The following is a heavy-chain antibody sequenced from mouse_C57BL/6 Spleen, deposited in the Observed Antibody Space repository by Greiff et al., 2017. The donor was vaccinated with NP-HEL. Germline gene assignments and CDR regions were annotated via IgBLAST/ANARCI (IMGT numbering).Heavy chain of an antibody. J-gene: IGHJ2*01. V-gene: IGHV5-9*01. Sequence: EVQGVESGGGLVKPGGSLKLSCAASGFTFSSYTMSWVRQTPEKRLEWVATISRGGGNTYYPDSVKGRFTISRDNAKTTLYLQMSSLRSEDTALYYCAGHYYDYDWYSFDFWGKGTTLTVSS. CDR1: GFTFSSYT. CDR2: ISRGGGNT. CDR3: AGHYYDYDWYSFDF. D-gene: IGHD2-4*01.